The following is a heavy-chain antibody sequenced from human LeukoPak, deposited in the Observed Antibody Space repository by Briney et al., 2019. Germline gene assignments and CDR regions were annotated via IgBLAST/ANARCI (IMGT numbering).Heavy chain of an antibody. D-gene: IGHD3-3*01. CDR2: ISWNSGSI. CDR3: AKDWDFWSALDY. V-gene: IGHV3-9*01. J-gene: IGHJ4*02. Sequence: GGSLRLSCAASGFTFDDYAMHWVRQAPGKGLEWVSGISWNSGSIGYADSVKGRFTISRDDSKNTVYLQMNSLRVEDTAVYYCAKDWDFWSALDYWGQGNLVTVSS. CDR1: GFTFDDYA.